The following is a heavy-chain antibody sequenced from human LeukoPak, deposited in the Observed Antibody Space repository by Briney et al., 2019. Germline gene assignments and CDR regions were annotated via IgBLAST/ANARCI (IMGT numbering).Heavy chain of an antibody. D-gene: IGHD6-13*01. V-gene: IGHV4-34*01. CDR3: ARGLRSSSWDYLDY. CDR2: INHSGST. Sequence: PSETLSLTCAVYGGSLSGYYWSWIRQPPGRGLEWIGEINHSGSTKHNPSLKSRVTISVDTSKNQFFLKLSSVTAADTAVYYCARGLRSSSWDYLDYWGQGTLVTVSS. CDR1: GGSLSGYY. J-gene: IGHJ4*02.